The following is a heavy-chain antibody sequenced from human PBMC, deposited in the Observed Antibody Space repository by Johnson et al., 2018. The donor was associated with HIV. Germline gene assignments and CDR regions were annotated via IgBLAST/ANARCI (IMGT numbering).Heavy chain of an antibody. D-gene: IGHD3-22*01. CDR3: ARVTKYYFDSSVDAFDI. J-gene: IGHJ3*02. CDR2: ISESGTTI. CDR1: GFTFSDYY. Sequence: QVQLVESGGGLVKPGGSLRLSCAASGFTFSDYYMSWIRQAPGKGLEWVSYISESGTTIYYADSVKGRFTISRDNDKNSLYLQMNSLRAEDTAVYFCARVTKYYFDSSVDAFDIWGQGTVVTVSS. V-gene: IGHV3-11*04.